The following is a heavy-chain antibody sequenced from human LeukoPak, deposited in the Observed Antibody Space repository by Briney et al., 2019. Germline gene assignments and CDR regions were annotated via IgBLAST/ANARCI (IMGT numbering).Heavy chain of an antibody. Sequence: ASVKVSCKASGYTFTGYYMHWVRQAPGQGLEWMGWINPNSGGTNYAQKFQGRVTLTRDTSISTAYMELSRLTSDDTAVYYCARVYCSGGSCHDYFDYWGQGTLVTVSS. D-gene: IGHD2-15*01. CDR3: ARVYCSGGSCHDYFDY. J-gene: IGHJ4*02. V-gene: IGHV1-2*02. CDR2: INPNSGGT. CDR1: GYTFTGYY.